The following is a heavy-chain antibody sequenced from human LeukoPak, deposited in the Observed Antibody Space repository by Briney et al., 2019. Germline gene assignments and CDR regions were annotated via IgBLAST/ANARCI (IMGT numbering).Heavy chain of an antibody. V-gene: IGHV1-2*02. CDR2: INPNSGGT. Sequence: RASVKVSCKASGYTFTGYYMHWVRQAPGQGLEWMGWINPNSGGTNYAQKLQGRVTMTRDTSIGTAYMELSRLRSDDTAVYYCARDRGGCSSTSCYADYYYYYYMDVWGKGTTVTVSS. J-gene: IGHJ6*03. D-gene: IGHD2-2*01. CDR3: ARDRGGCSSTSCYADYYYYYYMDV. CDR1: GYTFTGYY.